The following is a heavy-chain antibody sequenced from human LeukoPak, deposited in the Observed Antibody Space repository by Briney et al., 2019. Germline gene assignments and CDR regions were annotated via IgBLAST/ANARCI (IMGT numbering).Heavy chain of an antibody. CDR2: ISAYNGNT. CDR3: AREAPGTPDAFDI. Sequence: ASVKVSCKASGYTFTSYGISWVRQAPGQGLEWMGWISAYNGNTNYAQKLQGRVTMTTDTSTSTAYMELSSLRSEDTAVYYCAREAPGTPDAFDIWGQGTMVTVSS. CDR1: GYTFTSYG. V-gene: IGHV1-18*01. J-gene: IGHJ3*02. D-gene: IGHD1-14*01.